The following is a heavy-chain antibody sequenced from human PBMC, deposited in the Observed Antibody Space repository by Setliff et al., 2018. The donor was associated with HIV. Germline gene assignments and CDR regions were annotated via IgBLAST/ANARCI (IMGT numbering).Heavy chain of an antibody. Sequence: ASVKVSCKASTNTFLNYGISWVRQAPGQGLEWMGWISVHNDNSNYAQRFRDRVTMTTDIPTSTAYMELRGLRSDDTAVYYCARDVGYCTATSCQTGFDCWGQGTLVTVSS. V-gene: IGHV1-18*01. CDR2: ISVHNDNS. D-gene: IGHD2-8*02. CDR1: TNTFLNYG. CDR3: ARDVGYCTATSCQTGFDC. J-gene: IGHJ4*02.